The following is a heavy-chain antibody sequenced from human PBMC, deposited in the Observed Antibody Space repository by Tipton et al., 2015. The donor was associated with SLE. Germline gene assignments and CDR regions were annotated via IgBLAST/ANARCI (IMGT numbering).Heavy chain of an antibody. CDR3: ARGGPYYDFWSGMGTFDI. V-gene: IGHV4-39*07. J-gene: IGHJ3*02. Sequence: TLSLTCSVSGDSIISSSYYWGWIRQPPGKGLEWIGSMYYSGSTYYNPSLKSRVTISVDTSKNQFSLMLRSVTAADTAVYYCARGGPYYDFWSGMGTFDIWGQGTMVPVSS. CDR2: MYYSGST. CDR1: GDSIISSSYY. D-gene: IGHD3-3*01.